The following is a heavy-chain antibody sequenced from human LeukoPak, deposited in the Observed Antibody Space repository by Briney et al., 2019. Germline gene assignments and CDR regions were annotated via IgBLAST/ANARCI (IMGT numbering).Heavy chain of an antibody. V-gene: IGHV3-7*01. D-gene: IGHD6-6*01. Sequence: PGGSLRLSCAASGFTFSSYWMSWVRQAPGKGLEWVANIKQDGSEKYYVDSVKGRFTISRDNAKNSLYLQMNSLRAEDTAVYYCARVSQLGINDAFDIWGQGTMVTVSS. J-gene: IGHJ3*02. CDR2: IKQDGSEK. CDR1: GFTFSSYW. CDR3: ARVSQLGINDAFDI.